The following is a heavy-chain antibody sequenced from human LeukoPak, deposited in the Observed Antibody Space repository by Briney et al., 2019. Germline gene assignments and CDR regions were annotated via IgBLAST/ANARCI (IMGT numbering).Heavy chain of an antibody. CDR3: ARGLAYYFDY. Sequence: SETLSLTCTVSSGSISSYYWSWIRQPPGKGLEWIGYIYYSGSTNYNPSLKSRVTISVDTSKNQFSLKLSSVTAADTAVYYCARGLAYYFDYWGQGTLVTVSS. CDR1: SGSISSYY. D-gene: IGHD5/OR15-5a*01. V-gene: IGHV4-59*01. J-gene: IGHJ4*02. CDR2: IYYSGST.